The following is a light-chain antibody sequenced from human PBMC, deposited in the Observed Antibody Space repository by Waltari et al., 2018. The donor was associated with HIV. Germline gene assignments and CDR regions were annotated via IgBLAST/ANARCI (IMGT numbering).Light chain of an antibody. V-gene: IGLV2-23*02. J-gene: IGLJ1*01. CDR3: CSFATKPFV. Sequence: QAALPHPASVSLLPGESLTSHSAGAGSDVVGSHLVSSYQVNPGKAPKLLIYMVSERPSGVSNRFSGSKSGNTASLTISGLQAEDEGEYYCCSFATKPFVFGTGTTVTVL. CDR1: GSDVVGSHL. CDR2: MVS.